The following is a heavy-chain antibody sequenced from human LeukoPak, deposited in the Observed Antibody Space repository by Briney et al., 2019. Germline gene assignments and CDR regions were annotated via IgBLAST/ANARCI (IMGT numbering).Heavy chain of an antibody. D-gene: IGHD3-10*01. V-gene: IGHV4-59*01. CDR3: AREMETGSGAFDI. CDR1: GXSIXXXY. J-gene: IGHJ3*02. Sequence: PSETLSLTCTVSGXSIXXXYXXWXXXPPGXGLEWIXYIYYSGSTSYNPSLKSRVTISVDTSKNQLSLRLSSVTAADTAVYYCAREMETGSGAFDIWGQGTMVTVSS. CDR2: IYYSGST.